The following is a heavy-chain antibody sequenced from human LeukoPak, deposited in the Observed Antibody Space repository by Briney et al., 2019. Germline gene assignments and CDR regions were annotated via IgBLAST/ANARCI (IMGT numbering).Heavy chain of an antibody. CDR2: IYTSGST. CDR3: ARLRPGFDL. D-gene: IGHD1-14*01. Sequence: SETLSLTCTVSGGSISSYYWRWIRQPPGKGLEWIGYIYTSGSTNYNTSLKSRATISVDTSKNQFSLKLSSVTAADTAVYYCARLRPGFDLWGRGTLVTVSS. CDR1: GGSISSYY. V-gene: IGHV4-4*09. J-gene: IGHJ2*01.